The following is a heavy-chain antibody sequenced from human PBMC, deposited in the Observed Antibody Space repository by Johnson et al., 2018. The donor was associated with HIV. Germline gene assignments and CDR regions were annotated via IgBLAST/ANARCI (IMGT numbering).Heavy chain of an antibody. V-gene: IGHV3-7*01. D-gene: IGHD6-19*01. Sequence: MQLVESGGGLVQPGGSLRLSCAASGFTFSNFWMSWVRQAPGRGPEWVANIKHDGSEKYYVDSVKGRFTISRDNAKRSLYVEMNSLRAEDTAVYYCAKWGALAVAAIGNAFDIWGQGTMVTVSS. CDR2: IKHDGSEK. CDR1: GFTFSNFW. J-gene: IGHJ3*02. CDR3: AKWGALAVAAIGNAFDI.